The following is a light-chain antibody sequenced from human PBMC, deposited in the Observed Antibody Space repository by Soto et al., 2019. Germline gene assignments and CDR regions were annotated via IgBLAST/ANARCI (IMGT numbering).Light chain of an antibody. CDR2: EVT. J-gene: IGLJ2*01. V-gene: IGLV2-14*01. CDR3: SSYTSSSAPHVV. Sequence: QSALTQPPSASGSPGQSVTISCTGTSSDVGDNYVSWYQQHLGKAPKLIIYEVTNRPSGVSYRFSGSKSGNTASLIISGLQAEDEADYYCSSYTSSSAPHVVFGGGTKVTVL. CDR1: SSDVGDNY.